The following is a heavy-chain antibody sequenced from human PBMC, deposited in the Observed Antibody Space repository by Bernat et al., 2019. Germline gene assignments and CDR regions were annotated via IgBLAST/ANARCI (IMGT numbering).Heavy chain of an antibody. D-gene: IGHD3-10*01. CDR3: AKEGGRMVRGGYFDY. V-gene: IGHV3-30*18. J-gene: IGHJ4*02. Sequence: QVQLVESGGGVVQLGRSLRLSCAASGFTFSSYGMHWVRQAPGKGLEWVAVISYDGSNKYYADSVKGRFTISRDNSKNTLYLQMNSLRAEDTAVYYCAKEGGRMVRGGYFDYWGQGTLVTVSS. CDR1: GFTFSSYG. CDR2: ISYDGSNK.